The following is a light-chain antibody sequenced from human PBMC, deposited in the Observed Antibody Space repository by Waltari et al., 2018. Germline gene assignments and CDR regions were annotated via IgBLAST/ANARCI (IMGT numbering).Light chain of an antibody. V-gene: IGLV4-69*01. Sequence: QLVLTQSPSASASLGASVKLTCTLSRGHREHAIVWHQKQPETGRRYLMNLNSDGSHSKGDGIPGRFSGSSSGAERYLIISSLRSEDEADYYCQTWGTDNHVVFGGGTKLTVL. J-gene: IGLJ2*01. CDR2: LNSDGSH. CDR1: RGHREHA. CDR3: QTWGTDNHVV.